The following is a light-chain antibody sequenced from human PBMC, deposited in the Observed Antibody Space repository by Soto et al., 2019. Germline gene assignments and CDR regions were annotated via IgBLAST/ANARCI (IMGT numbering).Light chain of an antibody. V-gene: IGLV2-8*01. CDR2: EVS. J-gene: IGLJ3*02. Sequence: QSALTQPPSASGSPGPSVTISCTGTSSDVGAYNRVSWYQHHPGKAPKLMIYEVSKRPSGVPDRFSGSKSGNTASLTVSGLQAEDEADYYCTSYVGSSNVNWVFGGGTKLTVL. CDR3: TSYVGSSNVNWV. CDR1: SSDVGAYNR.